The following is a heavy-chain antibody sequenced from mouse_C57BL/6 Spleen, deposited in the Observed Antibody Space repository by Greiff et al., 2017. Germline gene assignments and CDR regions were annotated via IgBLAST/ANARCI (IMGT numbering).Heavy chain of an antibody. D-gene: IGHD1-1*01. J-gene: IGHJ4*01. CDR1: GYTFTDYY. CDR3: ARNYGSSLYYAMDY. V-gene: IGHV1-19*01. CDR2: INPYNGGT. Sequence: VHVKQSGPVLVKPGASVKMSCKASGYTFTDYYMNWVKQSHGKSLEWIGVINPYNGGTSYNQKFKGKATLTVDKSSSTAYMELNSLTSEDSAVYYCARNYGSSLYYAMDYWGQGTSVTVSS.